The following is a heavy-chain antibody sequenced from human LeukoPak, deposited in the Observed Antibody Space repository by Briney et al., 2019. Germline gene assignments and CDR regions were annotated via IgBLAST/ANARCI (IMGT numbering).Heavy chain of an antibody. CDR1: GGSISSGSYY. D-gene: IGHD3-22*01. V-gene: IGHV4-61*01. J-gene: IGHJ4*02. Sequence: PSQTLSLTCTVSGGSISSGSYYWSWIRQPPGKGLEWIGYIYYSGSTNYNPSLKSRVTISVDTSKNQFSLKLSSVTAADTAVYYCARVRGYPDYYFDYWGQGTLVTVSS. CDR3: ARVRGYPDYYFDY. CDR2: IYYSGST.